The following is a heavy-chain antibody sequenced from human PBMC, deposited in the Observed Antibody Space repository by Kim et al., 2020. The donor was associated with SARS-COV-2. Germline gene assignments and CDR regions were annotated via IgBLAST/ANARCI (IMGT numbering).Heavy chain of an antibody. J-gene: IGHJ6*02. D-gene: IGHD2-8*01. CDR2: INTNTGNP. Sequence: ASVKVSCKASGYTFTSYAMNWVRQAPGQGLEWMGWINTNTGNPTYAQGFTGRFVFSLDTSVSTAYLQISRLKAEDTAVYYCARDQGEIVLMVYASRGVYGMDVWGQGTTVTVSS. CDR1: GYTFTSYA. V-gene: IGHV7-4-1*02. CDR3: ARDQGEIVLMVYASRGVYGMDV.